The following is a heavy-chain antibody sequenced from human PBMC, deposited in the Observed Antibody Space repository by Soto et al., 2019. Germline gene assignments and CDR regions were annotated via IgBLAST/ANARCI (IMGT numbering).Heavy chain of an antibody. D-gene: IGHD6-13*01. Sequence: GGSLRLSCAASGFTFSSYGMHWVRQAPGKGLEWVAVIWYDGSNKYYADSVKGRFTISRDNSKNTLYLQMNSLRAEDTAVYYCARDSLPGYSSSWYYVYWGQGTLVTVSS. CDR2: IWYDGSNK. CDR3: ARDSLPGYSSSWYYVY. J-gene: IGHJ4*02. V-gene: IGHV3-33*01. CDR1: GFTFSSYG.